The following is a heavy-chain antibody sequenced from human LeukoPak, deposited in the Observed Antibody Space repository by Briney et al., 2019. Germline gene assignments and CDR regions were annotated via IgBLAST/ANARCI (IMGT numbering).Heavy chain of an antibody. CDR2: INHSRST. V-gene: IGHV4-34*01. CDR3: ARVRVCSSTSCYVGDYYYGMDV. D-gene: IGHD2-2*01. CDR1: GGSFSGYY. J-gene: IGHJ6*02. Sequence: SETLSLTCAVYGGSFSGYYWSWIRQPPGKGLEWIGEINHSRSTNYNPSLKSRVTISVDTSKNQFSLKLSSVTAADTAVYYCARVRVCSSTSCYVGDYYYGMDVWGQGTTVTVSS.